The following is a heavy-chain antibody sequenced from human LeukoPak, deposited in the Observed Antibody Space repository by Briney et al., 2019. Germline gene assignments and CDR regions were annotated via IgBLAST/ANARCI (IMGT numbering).Heavy chain of an antibody. Sequence: GGSLRLSCAASGFTFSSYAMSWVRQAPGKGLEWVSGISGSGGSTYYADSVKGRFTISRDNSKNTQYLQMNSLRAEDTAVYYCAKEVFRTVVPAAPSTWGQGTLVTVSS. J-gene: IGHJ4*02. D-gene: IGHD2-2*01. CDR1: GFTFSSYA. V-gene: IGHV3-23*01. CDR2: ISGSGGST. CDR3: AKEVFRTVVPAAPST.